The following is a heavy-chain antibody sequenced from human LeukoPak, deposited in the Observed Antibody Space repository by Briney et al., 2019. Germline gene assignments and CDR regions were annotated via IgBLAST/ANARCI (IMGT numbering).Heavy chain of an antibody. Sequence: AGGPLSLSCAAYGFTFHKYWLTWDRQAQGKGLEWVANINQDDTQIYYSESVEGRSNITRDNAKNALHLQMNSLRVEDTAVYYCARGYYYSGTYYLSFFDYWGQGTLVTVSS. CDR1: GFTFHKYW. D-gene: IGHD3-10*01. V-gene: IGHV3-7*04. J-gene: IGHJ4*02. CDR3: ARGYYYSGTYYLSFFDY. CDR2: INQDDTQI.